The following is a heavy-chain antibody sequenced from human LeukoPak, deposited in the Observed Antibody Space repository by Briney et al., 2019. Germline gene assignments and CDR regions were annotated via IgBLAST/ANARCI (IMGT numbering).Heavy chain of an antibody. Sequence: ASVKVSFTASGGTFSSYAISWVRQAPGQGLEWMGGIIPIFGTANYAQKFQGRVTITADESTSTAYMELSSLRSEDTAVYYCARDNDSSGSNWFDPWGQGTLVTVSS. V-gene: IGHV1-69*13. CDR1: GGTFSSYA. CDR3: ARDNDSSGSNWFDP. CDR2: IIPIFGTA. J-gene: IGHJ5*02. D-gene: IGHD3-22*01.